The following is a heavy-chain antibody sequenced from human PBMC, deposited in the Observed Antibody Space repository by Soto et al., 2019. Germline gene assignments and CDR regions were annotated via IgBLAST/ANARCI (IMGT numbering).Heavy chain of an antibody. D-gene: IGHD6-13*01. CDR3: VKDKGAAAGFDY. Sequence: QVHLVESGGGEVQPGRSLRLSCAASGFTFSNNGMHWVRQAPGKGLEWMGVISYEGSEKYYAGSVKGRFTISRDNSKNTLYLQMDTLRAEDTDIYYCVKDKGAAAGFDYWGQGILVTVSS. CDR1: GFTFSNNG. CDR2: ISYEGSEK. J-gene: IGHJ4*02. V-gene: IGHV3-30*18.